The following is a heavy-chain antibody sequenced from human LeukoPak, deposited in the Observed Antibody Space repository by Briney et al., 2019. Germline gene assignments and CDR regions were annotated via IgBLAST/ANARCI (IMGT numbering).Heavy chain of an antibody. Sequence: SETLSLTCTVSGGSISSSSYYWGWIRQPPGKGLEWIGSIYYSGSTYYNPSLKSRVTISVDTSKNQFSLQLSSVTSADTAVYCCGGGGGVGATTDYFDYWGQGTLVTVSS. V-gene: IGHV4-39*01. J-gene: IGHJ4*02. CDR3: GGGGGVGATTDYFDY. CDR1: GGSISSSSYY. D-gene: IGHD1-26*01. CDR2: IYYSGST.